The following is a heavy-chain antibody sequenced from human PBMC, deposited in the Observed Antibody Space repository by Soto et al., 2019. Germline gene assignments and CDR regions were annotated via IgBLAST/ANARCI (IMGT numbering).Heavy chain of an antibody. CDR3: ARVLPTVAALDY. J-gene: IGHJ4*02. D-gene: IGHD6-19*01. Sequence: SETLSLTCTVSGGSISRNNYYWGWVRQPPGQGLEWIGSIYYSENTYYNPSLKNRVTIYLDTSKNQFSLNLSSVTAADTAVYYCARVLPTVAALDYWGQGTLVTVSS. CDR1: GGSISRNNYY. CDR2: IYYSENT. V-gene: IGHV4-39*07.